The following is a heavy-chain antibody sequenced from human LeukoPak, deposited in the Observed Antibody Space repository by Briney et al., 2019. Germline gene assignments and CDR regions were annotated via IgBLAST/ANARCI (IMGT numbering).Heavy chain of an antibody. Sequence: KSSETLSLTCTVSGGSIRGYYWSWIRQPPGKGLEWIGYIYYSGSTNYNPSLQSRVTISVDTSKNQFSLNLTSVTAADTAVYYCARHRPYGDSPRGWYFDLWGRGALVTVSS. V-gene: IGHV4-59*08. CDR3: ARHRPYGDSPRGWYFDL. D-gene: IGHD4-17*01. CDR2: IYYSGST. J-gene: IGHJ2*01. CDR1: GGSIRGYY.